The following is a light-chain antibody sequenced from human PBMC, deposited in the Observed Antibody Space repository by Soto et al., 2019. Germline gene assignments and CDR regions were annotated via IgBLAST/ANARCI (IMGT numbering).Light chain of an antibody. CDR1: SSDVGGYNS. V-gene: IGLV2-11*01. CDR3: CSYVDNYLYF. Sequence: QSALTQPHSVSGSPGQSVTISCTGTSSDVGGYNSVSWYQHHPGKAPKLLIYDVSKRPSGVPDRFSGSKSGNTASLTISGLQADDEADFYCCSYVDNYLYFFGTGTKVTVL. CDR2: DVS. J-gene: IGLJ1*01.